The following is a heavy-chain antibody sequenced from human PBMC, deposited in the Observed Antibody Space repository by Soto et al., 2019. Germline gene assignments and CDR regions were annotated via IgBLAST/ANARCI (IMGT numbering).Heavy chain of an antibody. CDR3: VKERSGHSYADS. D-gene: IGHD5-18*01. J-gene: IGHJ4*02. CDR2: ISGSGDRT. V-gene: IGHV3-23*01. Sequence: EVQLLGSGGGLVQPGGSLRLSCAASGFTFSNYAMSWLRQPPGKGLEWVSAISGSGDRTYYADSVKGRFTISRDNSKNTLYLQMNSLRAEDSAVYYCVKERSGHSYADSWGQGTLVTVSS. CDR1: GFTFSNYA.